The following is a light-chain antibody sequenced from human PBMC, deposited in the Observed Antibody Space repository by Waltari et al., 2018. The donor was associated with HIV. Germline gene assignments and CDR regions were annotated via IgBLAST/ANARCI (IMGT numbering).Light chain of an antibody. V-gene: IGKV3-11*01. CDR1: QSVGSF. Sequence: EIVLTQSPATLSLSPGERATLSCRASQSVGSFFAWYQHKSGQPPRLLIYDTSNRATGIPARFSGSGSGTDFTLTISSLEPEDFAVYYCQQRSQWRGLTFGGGTKVEIK. CDR2: DTS. CDR3: QQRSQWRGLT. J-gene: IGKJ4*01.